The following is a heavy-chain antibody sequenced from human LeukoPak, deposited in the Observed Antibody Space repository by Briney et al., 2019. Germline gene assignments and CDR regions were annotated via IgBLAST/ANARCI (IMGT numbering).Heavy chain of an antibody. J-gene: IGHJ6*03. V-gene: IGHV1-8*01. D-gene: IGHD3/OR15-3a*01. Sequence: GASVKVSCKASGYTFTSYDINWVRQATGQGHEWMGWMNPNSGNTGYAQKFQGRVTMTKNTSITTAYMELSSLRSEDTAVYYCARALSWTTNSYYYMDVWGKGTTVTVSS. CDR3: ARALSWTTNSYYYMDV. CDR2: MNPNSGNT. CDR1: GYTFTSYD.